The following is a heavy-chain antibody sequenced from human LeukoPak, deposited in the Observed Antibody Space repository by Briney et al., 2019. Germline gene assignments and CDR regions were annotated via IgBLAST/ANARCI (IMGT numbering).Heavy chain of an antibody. Sequence: GGTLRLSCAASGFTFRTSGMSWVRQAPGKGLEWVSAISGSGVSTYYADSVKGRFTISRDNSKNTLFLQMNSLRAEDTAVYYCAKISGYYPFDYWGQGTLVTVSS. J-gene: IGHJ4*02. V-gene: IGHV3-23*01. CDR1: GFTFRTSG. CDR2: ISGSGVST. CDR3: AKISGYYPFDY. D-gene: IGHD3-22*01.